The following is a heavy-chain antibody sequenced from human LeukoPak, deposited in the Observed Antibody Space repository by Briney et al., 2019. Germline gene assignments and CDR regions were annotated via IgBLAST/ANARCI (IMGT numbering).Heavy chain of an antibody. CDR1: GFTFRSYW. V-gene: IGHV3-7*03. Sequence: GGSLRLSCAASGFTFRSYWMTWVRQSPGKGLEWVANIKQDGSETYHVDSVKGRFTISRDNAKDSLYLEMNSLRAEDTAVYYCAKDGMGEMYYYDSSGYYNGPHYFDYWGQGTLVTVSS. J-gene: IGHJ4*02. CDR3: AKDGMGEMYYYDSSGYYNGPHYFDY. D-gene: IGHD3-22*01. CDR2: IKQDGSET.